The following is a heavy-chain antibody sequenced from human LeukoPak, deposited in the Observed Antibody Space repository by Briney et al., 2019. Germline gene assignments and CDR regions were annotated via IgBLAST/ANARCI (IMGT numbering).Heavy chain of an antibody. CDR3: ANSRGSSGYYWGLSYYMDV. J-gene: IGHJ6*03. CDR2: IRYDGSNK. CDR1: GFTFSTFA. D-gene: IGHD3-22*01. V-gene: IGHV3-30*02. Sequence: PGGSLRLSCAASGFTFSTFAMIWVRQPPGKGLEWVAFIRYDGSNKYYADSVKGRFTISRDNSKNTLYLQMNSLRAEDTAVYYCANSRGSSGYYWGLSYYMDVWGKGTTVTISS.